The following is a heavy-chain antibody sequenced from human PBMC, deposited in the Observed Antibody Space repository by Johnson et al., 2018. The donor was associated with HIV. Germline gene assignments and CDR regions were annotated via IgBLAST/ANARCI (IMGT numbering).Heavy chain of an antibody. CDR2: IGTAGDT. CDR3: ARSRGNWGGWAFDI. Sequence: VQLVESGGGLVQPGGSLRLYCAASGFTFISYDMHWVRRATGKGLEWVSAIGTAGDTYYPGSVKGRLTISRENAKNSLYLKMNSLRAGDTAVYYCARSRGNWGGWAFDIWGQGTM. D-gene: IGHD7-27*01. J-gene: IGHJ3*02. V-gene: IGHV3-13*01. CDR1: GFTFISYD.